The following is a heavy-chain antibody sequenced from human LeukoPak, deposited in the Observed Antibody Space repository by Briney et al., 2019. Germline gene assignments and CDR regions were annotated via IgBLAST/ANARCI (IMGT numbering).Heavy chain of an antibody. D-gene: IGHD6-19*01. J-gene: IGHJ4*02. CDR3: AREQVAGPFDY. V-gene: IGHV3-53*01. CDR2: IYSGGST. Sequence: GGSLRLSCVASGFTFSSYAMSWVRQAPGKGLEWVSVIYSGGSTYYADSVKGRFTISRDNSKNTLYLQMNSLRAEDTAVYYCAREQVAGPFDYWGQGTLVTVSS. CDR1: GFTFSSYA.